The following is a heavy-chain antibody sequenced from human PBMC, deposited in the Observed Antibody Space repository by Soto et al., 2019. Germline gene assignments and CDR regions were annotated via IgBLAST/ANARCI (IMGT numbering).Heavy chain of an antibody. D-gene: IGHD3-9*01. CDR2: ISSSSSYI. CDR3: ARDGLTYYDILTGYYLGYMDV. CDR1: GFTFSSYS. V-gene: IGHV3-21*01. Sequence: PGGSLRLSCAASGFTFSSYSMNWVRQAPGKGLEWVSSISSSSSYIYYADSVKGRFTISRDNAKNSLYLQMNSLRAEDTAVYYCARDGLTYYDILTGYYLGYMDVWGKGTTVTVSS. J-gene: IGHJ6*03.